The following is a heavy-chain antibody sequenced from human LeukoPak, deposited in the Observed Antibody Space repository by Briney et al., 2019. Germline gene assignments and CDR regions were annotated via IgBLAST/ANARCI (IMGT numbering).Heavy chain of an antibody. D-gene: IGHD3-10*01. CDR2: IRYDGSVK. Sequence: PGGSLRLSCAASEFTFSIYGMHWVRQAPGKGLEWVAYIRYDGSVKYYVDSVKGRFAISRDNSKNTLYLQMNSLRVEDTAVYYCAKSVSGQPVAFDIWGQGTMVTVSS. CDR3: AKSVSGQPVAFDI. J-gene: IGHJ3*02. CDR1: EFTFSIYG. V-gene: IGHV3-30*02.